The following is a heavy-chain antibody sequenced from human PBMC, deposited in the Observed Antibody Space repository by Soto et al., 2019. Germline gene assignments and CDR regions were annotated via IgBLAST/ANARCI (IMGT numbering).Heavy chain of an antibody. D-gene: IGHD6-19*01. V-gene: IGHV3-33*06. Sequence: GSLRLSCAASGFTFRSYGIHWVRQAPGKGLEWVALIWFDGSKKYYVDSVKGRFAVSRDNSKNTLYLQMNSLRAEDTAIYYCAKCSVGTVRSSGWCNWFDPWGQGTLVTVSS. J-gene: IGHJ5*02. CDR2: IWFDGSKK. CDR3: AKCSVGTVRSSGWCNWFDP. CDR1: GFTFRSYG.